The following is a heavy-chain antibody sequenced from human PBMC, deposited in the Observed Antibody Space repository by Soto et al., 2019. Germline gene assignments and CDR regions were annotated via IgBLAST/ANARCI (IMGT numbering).Heavy chain of an antibody. CDR3: ARVGDYVWGSYRLYYFDY. Sequence: ASVKVSCKSSGYTFTSCGISWVRQAPGQGLEWMGWISAYNGNTNYAQKLQGRVTMTTDTSTSTAYMELRSLRSDDTAVYYCARVGDYVWGSYRLYYFDYWGQGTLVTSPQ. CDR2: ISAYNGNT. D-gene: IGHD3-16*02. CDR1: GYTFTSCG. J-gene: IGHJ4*02. V-gene: IGHV1-18*01.